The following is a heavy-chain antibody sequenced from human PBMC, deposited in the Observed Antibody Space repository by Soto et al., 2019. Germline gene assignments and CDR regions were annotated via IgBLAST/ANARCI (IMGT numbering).Heavy chain of an antibody. CDR1: GGSVTNSSYY. V-gene: IGHV4-39*01. D-gene: IGHD4-17*01. CDR2: VYYRGRS. CDR3: VSQRTTVPTQAYFDY. Sequence: SETLSLTCTFSGGSVTNSSYYWGWIRQSRGKGLEWIGSVYYRGRSYSKSSAKSRVTICVDTSKNRLALSLHCVTASATAVYFCVSQRTTVPTQAYFDYWGPRALVTGSS. J-gene: IGHJ4*02.